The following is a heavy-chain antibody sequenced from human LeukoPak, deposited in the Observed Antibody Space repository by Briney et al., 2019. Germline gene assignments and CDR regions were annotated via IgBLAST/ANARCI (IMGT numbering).Heavy chain of an antibody. D-gene: IGHD4-17*01. Sequence: GGSLRLSCAASGFTFSSYSMQWVHQTPGKGLEWVGIMSNSGENTFYGEAVKGRFTISRDNSQNTLYLQMNSLRPEDTAVYYCAKGGASVTRYVDYWGQGTLVTVSS. J-gene: IGHJ4*02. CDR2: MSNSGENT. V-gene: IGHV3-30*18. CDR1: GFTFSSYS. CDR3: AKGGASVTRYVDY.